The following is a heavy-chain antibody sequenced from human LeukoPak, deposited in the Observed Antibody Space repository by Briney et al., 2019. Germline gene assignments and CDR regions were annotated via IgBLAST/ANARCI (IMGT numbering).Heavy chain of an antibody. CDR2: IYHGGNT. Sequence: SETLSLTCTVSGYSISSGFYWGCIRQPPGKGPEWIGTIYHGGNTDYNVSLKSRVTISVDTSKNQFSLKLTSVTAADTAVYYCARGFRGSFYVWDAYDIWGQGTMVTVSS. CDR1: GYSISSGFY. D-gene: IGHD3-16*01. J-gene: IGHJ3*02. V-gene: IGHV4-38-2*02. CDR3: ARGFRGSFYVWDAYDI.